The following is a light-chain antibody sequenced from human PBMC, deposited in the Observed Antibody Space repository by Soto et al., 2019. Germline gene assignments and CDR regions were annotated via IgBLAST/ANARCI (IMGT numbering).Light chain of an antibody. V-gene: IGKV3-15*01. J-gene: IGKJ1*01. Sequence: VMTQSPATLSVSPGESATLSCRASQSISKNLAWYQQKPGQAPRLLMYDASTRATGIPDRFSGSGSGAEFTLTISSLQSEDLAVYYCQQYNNWPRTFGQGTKV. CDR2: DAS. CDR1: QSISKN. CDR3: QQYNNWPRT.